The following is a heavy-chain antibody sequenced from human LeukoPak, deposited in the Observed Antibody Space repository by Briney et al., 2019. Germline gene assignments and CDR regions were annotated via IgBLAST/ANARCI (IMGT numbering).Heavy chain of an antibody. CDR1: LLTFSFYI. Sequence: GGSLRLSRAPSLLTFSFYIMNCVRDTPGKRHEWGSYISSFSGTINYTQSVKGRFTISRDNAKNSLYLKMNSLKTEDTAVYYCARYCSFRPCSGTKFDSWGRGTLVTVSS. D-gene: IGHD1-1*01. J-gene: IGHJ4*02. CDR2: ISSFSGTI. CDR3: ARYCSFRPCSGTKFDS. V-gene: IGHV3-48*04.